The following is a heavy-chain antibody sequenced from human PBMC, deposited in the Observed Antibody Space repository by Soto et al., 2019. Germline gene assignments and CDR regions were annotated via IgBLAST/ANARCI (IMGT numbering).Heavy chain of an antibody. V-gene: IGHV3-23*01. CDR1: GLTFSRYA. J-gene: IGHJ6*02. CDR2: SSGSGGTR. CDR3: AKDPYPVVVVPAANGMDV. D-gene: IGHD2-2*01. Sequence: EVQLLESGGGLIQPGGSLRLSCAASGLTFSRYAMNWVRQAPGKGLEWVSVSSGSGGTRYYADSVKGRFTISRDNSKGILYLQMNSLRADDTAVYYCAKDPYPVVVVPAANGMDVWGQGTTVTVSS.